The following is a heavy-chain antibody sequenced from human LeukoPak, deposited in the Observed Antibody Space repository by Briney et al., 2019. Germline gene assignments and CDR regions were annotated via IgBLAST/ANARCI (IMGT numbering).Heavy chain of an antibody. CDR2: INTDNGNT. J-gene: IGHJ4*02. CDR3: APLIGAYFDY. CDR1: GYTFTNHP. V-gene: IGHV1-3*04. D-gene: IGHD3-22*01. Sequence: ASVTVSCKTSGYTFTNHPMHWMRQAPGQRLEWMGWINTDNGNTKYSQKFQGRVAFTRDTSASTAYVELNSLTSEDTSVYYCAPLIGAYFDYWGQGTLVTVSS.